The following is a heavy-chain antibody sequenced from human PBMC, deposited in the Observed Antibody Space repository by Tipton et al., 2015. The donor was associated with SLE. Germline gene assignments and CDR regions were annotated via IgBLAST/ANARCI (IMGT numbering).Heavy chain of an antibody. D-gene: IGHD2-15*01. CDR1: EFTFSRYG. J-gene: IGHJ4*02. Sequence: SLRLSCAASEFTFSRYGMHWVRQAPGKGLEWVSVIWPDASKKYYADSVKGRFTISRDNSKNTLYLQMDSLRAEDTAVYYCARDYSVLVVAAPSLWGQGTLVTVSS. V-gene: IGHV3-33*01. CDR2: IWPDASKK. CDR3: ARDYSVLVVAAPSL.